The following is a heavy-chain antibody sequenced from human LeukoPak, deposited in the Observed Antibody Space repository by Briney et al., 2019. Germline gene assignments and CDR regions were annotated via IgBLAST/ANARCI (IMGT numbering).Heavy chain of an antibody. D-gene: IGHD1-26*01. CDR2: INPNSGGT. V-gene: IGHV1-2*02. CDR1: GYTFTCYY. J-gene: IGHJ4*02. Sequence: ASVKVSYKASGYTFTCYYMHWVRQAPGQGLEWMGWINPNSGGTNYAQKFQGRVTMTRDTSISTAYMELSRLRSDDTAVYYCASTYSGSLKFDYWGQGTLVTVSS. CDR3: ASTYSGSLKFDY.